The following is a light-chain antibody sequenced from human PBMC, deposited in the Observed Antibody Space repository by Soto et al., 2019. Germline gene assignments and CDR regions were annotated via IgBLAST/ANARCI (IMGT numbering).Light chain of an antibody. CDR1: QSLVHSDGIAY. Sequence: DILMTQSPLSLPVTLGQPASISCRSNQSLVHSDGIAYFSWFQPRPGRSPRRXIYKVSNRASGVPARFRGSGAGTDCARKISRVEAEDVKVDYCMQGTHWPITFGQGTRLEIK. V-gene: IGKV2-30*02. J-gene: IGKJ5*01. CDR3: MQGTHWPIT. CDR2: KVS.